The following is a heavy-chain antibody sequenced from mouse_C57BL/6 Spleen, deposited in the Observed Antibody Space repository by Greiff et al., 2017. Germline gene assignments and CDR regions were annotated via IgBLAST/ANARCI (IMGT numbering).Heavy chain of an antibody. CDR2: INPCSGGT. D-gene: IGHD1-1*01. J-gene: IGHJ1*03. CDR1: GYAFTNYL. Sequence: QVQLQQPGAELVRPGTSVKVSCKASGYAFTNYLIEWVKQRPGQGLEWIGVINPCSGGTNYNEKFKGKATLTADKSSSTAYMQLSSLTSEDSAVYFCATTTVVAVWCFDVWGTGTTVTVSS. V-gene: IGHV1-54*01. CDR3: ATTTVVAVWCFDV.